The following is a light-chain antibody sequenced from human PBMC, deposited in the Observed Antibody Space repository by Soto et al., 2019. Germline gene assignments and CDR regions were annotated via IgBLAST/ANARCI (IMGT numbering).Light chain of an antibody. CDR2: GNS. J-gene: IGLJ2*01. CDR3: QSYDSSLSAYVV. Sequence: QSVPTQPPSVSGAPGQRVTISCTGSSSNIGAGYDVHWYQQLPGTAPKLLIYGNSNRPSGVPDRFSGSKSGTSASLAITGLQAEDEADYYCQSYDSSLSAYVVFGGGTKLTVL. V-gene: IGLV1-40*01. CDR1: SSNIGAGYD.